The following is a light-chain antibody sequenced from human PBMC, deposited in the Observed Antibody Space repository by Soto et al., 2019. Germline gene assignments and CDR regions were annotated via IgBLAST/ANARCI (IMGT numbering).Light chain of an antibody. CDR3: YSYRGSNAWV. Sequence: QSVLTQPPSVSGAPGQRVAISCTGSSSNIGAEYDVHWYQQLPGTAPKRLIYGDNNRPSGVPDRFSGSKSGNTASLTISGLQTEDEADYYCYSYRGSNAWVFGGGTKLTVL. J-gene: IGLJ3*02. V-gene: IGLV1-40*01. CDR1: SSNIGAEYD. CDR2: GDN.